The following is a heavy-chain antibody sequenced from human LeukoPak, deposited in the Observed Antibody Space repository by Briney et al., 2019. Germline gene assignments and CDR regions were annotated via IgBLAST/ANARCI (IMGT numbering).Heavy chain of an antibody. CDR1: GLTFSSHW. CDR2: ITNDGSST. J-gene: IGHJ4*01. CDR3: AGDYIWGRLF. D-gene: IGHD3-16*01. Sequence: GGSLRLSCAASGLTFSSHWMHWVRQAPGKGLVWVSRITNDGSSTTYADSVKGRFTISRDNAKNTLFLEMNSLRDEDTAVYYCAGDYIWGRLFWGQGTLVTVSS. V-gene: IGHV3-74*01.